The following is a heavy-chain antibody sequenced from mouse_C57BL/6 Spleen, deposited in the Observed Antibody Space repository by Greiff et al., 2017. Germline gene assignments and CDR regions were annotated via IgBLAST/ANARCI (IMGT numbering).Heavy chain of an antibody. D-gene: IGHD2-4*01. CDR3: ANLYYDDDWFAY. CDR1: GYTFTSYW. J-gene: IGHJ3*01. CDR2: IYPGSGST. V-gene: IGHV1-55*01. Sequence: VQLQQPGAELVKPGASVKMSCKASGYTFTSYWITWVKQRPGQGLEWIGDIYPGSGSTNYNEKFKSKATLTVDTSSSTAYMQLSSLTSEDSAVYYCANLYYDDDWFAYWGQGTLVTVSA.